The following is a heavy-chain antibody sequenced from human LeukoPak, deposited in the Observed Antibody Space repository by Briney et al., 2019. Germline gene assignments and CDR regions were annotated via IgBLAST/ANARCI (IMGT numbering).Heavy chain of an antibody. CDR1: GGSFSGYY. J-gene: IGHJ3*02. CDR3: ARVDDSYGLKVFDI. D-gene: IGHD5-18*01. Sequence: PSETLSLTCAVYGGSFSGYYWSWIRQPPGKGLEWIGEINHSGSTNYHPSLNNRVTISVDTSKNQFSLKLSSVTAAATAVYYCARVDDSYGLKVFDIWGQGTMVTVSS. V-gene: IGHV4-34*01. CDR2: INHSGST.